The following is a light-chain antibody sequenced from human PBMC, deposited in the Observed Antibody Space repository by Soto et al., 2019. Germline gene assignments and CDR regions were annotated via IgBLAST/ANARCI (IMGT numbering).Light chain of an antibody. V-gene: IGLV1-47*01. CDR3: AAWDNSLRGPV. J-gene: IGLJ2*01. CDR1: SSNIGSNY. CDR2: RND. Sequence: QSVLTQPPSASGTPGQGVTISCSGSSSNIGSNYVYWYLQLPGTAPKLLIYRNDQRPSGVPDRFSGSKSGTSASLAISGLRPEDECDYYCAAWDNSLRGPVFGGGTKLTVL.